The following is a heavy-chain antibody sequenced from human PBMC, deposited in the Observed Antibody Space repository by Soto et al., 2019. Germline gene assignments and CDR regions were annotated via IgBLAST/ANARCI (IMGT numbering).Heavy chain of an antibody. J-gene: IGHJ6*03. Sequence: PSQTMSLSRSVSEGTIVSSIYYRSRKRKPPGKGLEWIGSIYYIGSTYYNPPLKSRVTISVETSKNQFFRKLSSVTAADTAVYYRARQGAYYGSGSLSLYYYYYYYMDVWGKATTVTGSS. CDR1: EGTIVSSIYY. CDR2: IYYIGST. V-gene: IGHV4-39*01. CDR3: ARQGAYYGSGSLSLYYYYYYYMDV. D-gene: IGHD3-10*01.